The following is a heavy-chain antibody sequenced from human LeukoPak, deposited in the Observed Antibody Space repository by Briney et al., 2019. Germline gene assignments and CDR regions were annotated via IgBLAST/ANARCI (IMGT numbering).Heavy chain of an antibody. D-gene: IGHD3-22*01. V-gene: IGHV4-34*01. CDR3: ARGYYYDSSGYYAPFDY. J-gene: IGHJ4*02. CDR2: INHSGST. CDR1: GGSFSGYY. Sequence: SEALSLTCAVYGGSFSGYYWSWIRQPPGKGLEWIGEINHSGSTNYNPSLKSRVTISVDTSKNQFSLKLSSVTAADTAVYYCARGYYYDSSGYYAPFDYWGQGTLVTVSS.